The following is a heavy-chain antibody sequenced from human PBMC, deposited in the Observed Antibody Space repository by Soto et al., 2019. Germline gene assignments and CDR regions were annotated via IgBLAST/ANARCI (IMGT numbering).Heavy chain of an antibody. Sequence: PGGSLRLSCAASGFTFSSYGMHCVRQAPGKGLEWVAVIWYDGSNKYYADSVKGRFTISRDNSKNTLYLQMNSLRAEDTAVYYCARDLSGVGDYDSSDYWGQGTLVSVSS. CDR2: IWYDGSNK. J-gene: IGHJ4*02. D-gene: IGHD3-22*01. CDR3: ARDLSGVGDYDSSDY. V-gene: IGHV3-33*01. CDR1: GFTFSSYG.